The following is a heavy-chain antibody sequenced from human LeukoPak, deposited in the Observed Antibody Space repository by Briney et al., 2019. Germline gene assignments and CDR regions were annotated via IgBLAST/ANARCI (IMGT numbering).Heavy chain of an antibody. D-gene: IGHD5-12*01. CDR1: GFTFSNAW. Sequence: PGGSLRLSCAASGFTFSNAWMSWVRQAPGKGLEWVGRIKSKTDGGTTDYAAPVKGRFTISRDDSKNTLYLQMNSLKTEDTAVYYCTTYSGYGPGAFDIWGQGTMVTVSS. V-gene: IGHV3-15*01. CDR2: IKSKTDGGTT. CDR3: TTYSGYGPGAFDI. J-gene: IGHJ3*02.